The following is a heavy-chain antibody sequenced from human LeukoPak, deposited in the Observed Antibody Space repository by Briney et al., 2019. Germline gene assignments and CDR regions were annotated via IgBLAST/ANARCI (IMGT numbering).Heavy chain of an antibody. CDR3: ARAGYCSSTSCYQIFDY. CDR1: GYTFTSYY. Sequence: ASVKVSCKASGYTFTSYYMHWVRQAPGQGLEWMGIINPSGGSTSYAQKFQGRVTMTRDVSTSTVYMELSSLRSEDTAVYYCARAGYCSSTSCYQIFDYWGQGTLVTVSS. V-gene: IGHV1-46*01. D-gene: IGHD2-2*01. J-gene: IGHJ4*02. CDR2: INPSGGST.